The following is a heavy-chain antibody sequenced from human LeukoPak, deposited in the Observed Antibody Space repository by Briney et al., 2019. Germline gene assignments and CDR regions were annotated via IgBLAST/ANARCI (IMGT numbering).Heavy chain of an antibody. J-gene: IGHJ4*02. CDR3: ARAPLWFGELLFDY. CDR1: GGTFSSYA. D-gene: IGHD3-10*01. CDR2: IIPIFGTA. Sequence: RASVKVSCKASGGTFSSYAISWVRQAPGQGLERMGGIIPIFGTANYAQKFQGRVTITADKSTSTAYMELSSLRSEDTAVYYCARAPLWFGELLFDYWGQGTLVTVSS. V-gene: IGHV1-69*06.